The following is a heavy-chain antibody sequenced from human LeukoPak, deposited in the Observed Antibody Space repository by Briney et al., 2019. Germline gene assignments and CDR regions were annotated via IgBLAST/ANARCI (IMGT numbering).Heavy chain of an antibody. CDR3: ARGYSSSWNYFDY. CDR2: INHSGST. D-gene: IGHD6-13*01. Sequence: SETLSLTCAVYGGSFSGYYWSWIRQPPGKGLEWIGEINHSGSTNYNPSLKSRVTISVDTSKKQFSLKLSSVTAADTAVYYCARGYSSSWNYFDYWGQGALVTVSS. V-gene: IGHV4-34*01. CDR1: GGSFSGYY. J-gene: IGHJ4*02.